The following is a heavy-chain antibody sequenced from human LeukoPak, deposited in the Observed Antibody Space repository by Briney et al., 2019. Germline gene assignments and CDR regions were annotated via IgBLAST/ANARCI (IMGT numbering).Heavy chain of an antibody. J-gene: IGHJ1*01. D-gene: IGHD3-10*01. V-gene: IGHV3-23*01. CDR3: AKDQGYYGSGSYKEYFQH. Sequence: GGSLRLSCAASGFIFSSYAMSWVRQAPGKGLEWVSAISGSGDSTYYTDSVKGRFTISRDNSKNTLYLQLNSLRAEDTAVYYCAKDQGYYGSGSYKEYFQHWGQGTLVTVSS. CDR1: GFIFSSYA. CDR2: ISGSGDST.